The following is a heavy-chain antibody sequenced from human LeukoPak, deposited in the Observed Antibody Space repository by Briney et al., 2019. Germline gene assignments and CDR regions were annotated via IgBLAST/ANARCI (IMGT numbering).Heavy chain of an antibody. V-gene: IGHV4-59*08. CDR2: FYDSGST. D-gene: IGHD3-10*01. CDR1: GGSISSYY. Sequence: SETLSLTCTVSGGSISSYYWSWIRQPPGKGLEWIGYFYDSGSTNYNPSLKSRVTISVDTSKNQFSLKLSSVTAADTAVYYCARLQDGSDTYYFDYWGQGTLVTVSS. CDR3: ARLQDGSDTYYFDY. J-gene: IGHJ4*02.